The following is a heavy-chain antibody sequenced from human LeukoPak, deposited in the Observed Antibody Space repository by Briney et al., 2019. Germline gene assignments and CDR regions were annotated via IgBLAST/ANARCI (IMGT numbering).Heavy chain of an antibody. CDR1: GGTFSSYA. Sequence: VASVKVSCKASGGTFSSYAISWVRQAPGQGLEWMGGIIPIFGTANYAQKFQGRVTITADESTSTAYMELSSLRSEDTAVYYCASGRGAILFDYWGQGTLVTVSS. CDR2: IIPIFGTA. V-gene: IGHV1-69*13. D-gene: IGHD3-10*01. CDR3: ASGRGAILFDY. J-gene: IGHJ4*02.